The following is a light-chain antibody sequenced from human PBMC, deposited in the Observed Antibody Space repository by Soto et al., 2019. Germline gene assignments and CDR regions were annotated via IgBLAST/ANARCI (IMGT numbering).Light chain of an antibody. Sequence: SYELTQPSSVSVSPGQTANITCSGDLLARRYVRWFQQKPGQAPVLVIYKDTERPSGIPERISGSSSGTTVTLTISGAQVEDEGDYYCYSAADNNGIFGTETKLTVL. CDR3: YSAADNNGI. CDR1: LLARRY. J-gene: IGLJ1*01. V-gene: IGLV3-27*01. CDR2: KDT.